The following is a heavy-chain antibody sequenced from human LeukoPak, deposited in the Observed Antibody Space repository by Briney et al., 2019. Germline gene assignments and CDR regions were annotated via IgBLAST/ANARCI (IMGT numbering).Heavy chain of an antibody. V-gene: IGHV1-46*01. CDR1: GYTYTSYY. CDR2: INPSGGST. CDR3: ARALIVVPAAPFDY. Sequence: ASVKVSCKASGYTYTSYYMHWVRQTPGQRLEWMGIINPSGGSTSYAQKFQGRVTMTRDMSTSTVYMELSSLRSEDTAVYYCARALIVVPAAPFDYWGQGTLVTVSS. D-gene: IGHD2-2*01. J-gene: IGHJ4*02.